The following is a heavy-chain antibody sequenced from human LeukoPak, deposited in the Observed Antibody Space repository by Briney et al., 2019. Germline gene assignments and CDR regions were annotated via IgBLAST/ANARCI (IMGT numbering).Heavy chain of an antibody. CDR2: FHTAGDP. D-gene: IGHD2-2*01. CDR1: GFTFSNYD. CDR3: ARGSCSSSSCYERLNGLDV. V-gene: IGHV3-13*04. Sequence: GGSLRLSCAASGFTFSNYDMHWVRPPTGKGLEWVSAFHTAGDPHYSGRVKGRLATSRENAKNSFYLQMNNLRAGDTAVYYCARGSCSSSSCYERLNGLDVWGQGTPVTVSS. J-gene: IGHJ6*02.